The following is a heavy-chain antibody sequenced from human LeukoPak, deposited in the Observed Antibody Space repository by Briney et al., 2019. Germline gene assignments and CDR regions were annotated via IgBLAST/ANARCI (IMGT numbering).Heavy chain of an antibody. V-gene: IGHV4-34*01. Sequence: ASETLSLTCAVYGGSFSGYYWSWIRQPPGKGLEWIGEINHSGSTNYNPSLKSRVTISVDTSKNQFSLKLSSVTAADTAVYYCARGGGNSVHSTSWDYWGQGTLATVSS. CDR3: ARGGGNSVHSTSWDY. J-gene: IGHJ4*02. CDR1: GGSFSGYY. CDR2: INHSGST. D-gene: IGHD4-23*01.